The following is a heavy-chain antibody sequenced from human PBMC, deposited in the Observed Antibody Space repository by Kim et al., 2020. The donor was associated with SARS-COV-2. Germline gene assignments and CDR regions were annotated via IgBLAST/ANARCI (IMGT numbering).Heavy chain of an antibody. D-gene: IGHD3-9*01. V-gene: IGHV3-33*06. J-gene: IGHJ6*02. CDR2: IWYDGSNK. CDR3: AKDYSFRYDIKKPTRVVDYYGMDV. CDR1: GFTFSSYG. Sequence: GGSLRLSCAASGFTFSSYGMHWVRQAPGKGLEWVAVIWYDGSNKYYADSVKGRFTISRDNSKNTLYLQMNSLRAEDTAVYYCAKDYSFRYDIKKPTRVVDYYGMDVRGQGATVTDSS.